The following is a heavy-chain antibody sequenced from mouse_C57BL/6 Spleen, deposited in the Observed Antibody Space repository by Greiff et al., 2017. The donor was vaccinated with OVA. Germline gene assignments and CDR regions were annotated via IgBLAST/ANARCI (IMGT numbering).Heavy chain of an antibody. Sequence: QVQLQQPGAELVRPGTSVKLSCKASGYTFTSYWMHWVKQRPGQGLEWIGVIDPSDSYTNYNQQFKGKATLTVDTSSSTAYMQLSSLTSEDSAVYYCAREGTTANAMDYWGKGTSVTVSS. CDR1: GYTFTSYW. J-gene: IGHJ4*01. CDR3: AREGTTANAMDY. V-gene: IGHV1-59*01. CDR2: IDPSDSYT. D-gene: IGHD1-2*01.